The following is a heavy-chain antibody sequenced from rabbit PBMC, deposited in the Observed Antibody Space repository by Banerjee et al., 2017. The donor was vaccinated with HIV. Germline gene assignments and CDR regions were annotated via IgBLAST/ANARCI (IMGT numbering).Heavy chain of an antibody. CDR1: GFSFSNKYV. D-gene: IGHD2-1*01. CDR2: INTSSGNT. Sequence: LVKPGRSLTLTCTASGFSFSNKYVMCWVRQAPGKGLEWIACINTSSGNTVYATWAKGRFTITRSTSLNTVTLQLNSLTAADTATYFCARDRYDDVRGDYFDLWGQGTLVTVS. V-gene: IGHV1S43*01. CDR3: ARDRYDDVRGDYFDL. J-gene: IGHJ4*01.